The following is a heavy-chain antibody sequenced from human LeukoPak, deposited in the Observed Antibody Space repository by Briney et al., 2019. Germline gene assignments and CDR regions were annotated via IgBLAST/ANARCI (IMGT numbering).Heavy chain of an antibody. J-gene: IGHJ5*02. CDR2: IYSGGST. V-gene: IGHV3-66*01. Sequence: GGSLRLSCAASGFTFSSYWMHWVRQAPGKGLEWVSVIYSGGSTYYADSVKGRFTISRDNSKNTLYLQMNSLRAEDTAVYYCASINMVRGAYNWFDPWGQGTLVTVSS. D-gene: IGHD3-10*01. CDR1: GFTFSSYW. CDR3: ASINMVRGAYNWFDP.